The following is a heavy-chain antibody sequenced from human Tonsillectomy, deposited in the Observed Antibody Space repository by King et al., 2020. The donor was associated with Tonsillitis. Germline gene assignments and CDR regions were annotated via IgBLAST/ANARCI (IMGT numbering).Heavy chain of an antibody. CDR1: GGSISSSRYY. CDR3: ARWHYDYVWGSYSSSGEFDY. D-gene: IGHD3-16*01. V-gene: IGHV4-39*01. Sequence: QLQESGPGLVKPSETLSLTCTVSGGSISSSRYYWGWIRQPPGKGLEWIGSIYYSGSTYYNPSLKSRVTIYVDTSKNKFSLKLSSGTAADTAVYYCARWHYDYVWGSYSSSGEFDYWGQGTLVTVSS. J-gene: IGHJ4*02. CDR2: IYYSGST.